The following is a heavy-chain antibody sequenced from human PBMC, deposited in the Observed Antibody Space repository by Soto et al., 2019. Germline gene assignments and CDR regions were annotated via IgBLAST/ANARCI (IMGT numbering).Heavy chain of an antibody. Sequence: GGALRPSCAASGFFFSSHSMNWVRPAPGKGVEWVSSISSSSSYIYYADSVKGRFTISRDNAKNSLYLQMNSLRAEDTAVYYCARGITALRFLEWLFKTDAFDIWGQGTMVTVSS. D-gene: IGHD3-3*01. CDR2: ISSSSSYI. CDR3: ARGITALRFLEWLFKTDAFDI. CDR1: GFFFSSHS. V-gene: IGHV3-21*01. J-gene: IGHJ3*02.